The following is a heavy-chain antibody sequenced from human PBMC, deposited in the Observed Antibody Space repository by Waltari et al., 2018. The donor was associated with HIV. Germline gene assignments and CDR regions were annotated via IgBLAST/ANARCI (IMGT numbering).Heavy chain of an antibody. J-gene: IGHJ4*02. Sequence: QVQLVQSGAEVQKPVASVKVSCKASGYTFTGHYMHWVRQAPGQGLEWMGWINPNSGGTNYAQKFQGRVTMTRDTSISTAYMELSRLRSDDTAVYYCAREYSSSSRTGDYWGQGTLVTVSS. CDR3: AREYSSSSRTGDY. V-gene: IGHV1-2*02. CDR1: GYTFTGHY. D-gene: IGHD6-6*01. CDR2: INPNSGGT.